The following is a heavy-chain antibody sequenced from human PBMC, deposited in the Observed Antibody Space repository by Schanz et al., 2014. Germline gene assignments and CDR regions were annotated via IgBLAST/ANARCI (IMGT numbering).Heavy chain of an antibody. CDR3: AKDTGYCHGGACYCFEY. CDR2: ISYDGNNE. Sequence: QAQLVESGGGVVQPGRSLRLSCAGSGFAFRTFAMYWVRQAPGKGLEWVAVISYDGNNEDYADSVKGRFSISRDNSQNTLYLQMDSLRPEDTAVYFCAKDTGYCHGGACYCFEYWGLGILVTVSS. D-gene: IGHD2-8*02. V-gene: IGHV3-30*18. CDR1: GFAFRTFA. J-gene: IGHJ4*02.